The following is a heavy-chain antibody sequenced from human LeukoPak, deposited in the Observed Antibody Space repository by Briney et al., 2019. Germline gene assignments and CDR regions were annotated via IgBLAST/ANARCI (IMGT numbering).Heavy chain of an antibody. CDR2: ISYSGSNI. Sequence: GGSLRLSCAASGFTFSSYEMNWVRQAPGKGLEWVSYISYSGSNIYYADSVKGRFTISRDNAKNSLFLQMNSLRAEDTAVYYCARDQWQWLGHFDYWGQGTLVTVSS. J-gene: IGHJ4*02. D-gene: IGHD6-19*01. CDR1: GFTFSSYE. CDR3: ARDQWQWLGHFDY. V-gene: IGHV3-48*03.